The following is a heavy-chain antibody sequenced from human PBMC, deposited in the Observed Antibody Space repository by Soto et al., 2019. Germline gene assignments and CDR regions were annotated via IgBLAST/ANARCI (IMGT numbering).Heavy chain of an antibody. D-gene: IGHD4-17*01. CDR1: GGSISSYY. CDR2: IYYSGST. V-gene: IGHV4-59*01. Sequence: SETLSLTCTVSGGSISSYYWSWIRQPPGKGLEWIGNIYYSGSTNYNPSLKSRVTISVYTSKNQFSLKLSSVTAADTAVYYCARENYGGNSGTVEDIWGQGTMVT. CDR3: ARENYGGNSGTVEDI. J-gene: IGHJ3*02.